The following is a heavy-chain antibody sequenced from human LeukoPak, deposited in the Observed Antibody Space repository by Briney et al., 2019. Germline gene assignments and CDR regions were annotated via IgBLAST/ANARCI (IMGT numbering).Heavy chain of an antibody. CDR3: ARGTDCQR. J-gene: IGHJ1*01. CDR2: VHYRGST. CDR1: GGSISDYY. Sequence: KTSETLSLTCTVSGGSISDYYWSWIRQPPGKGLEWIGYVHYRGSTIYNPSLKSRVTILLDTPNKQFSLRLTSVTAADTAVYYCARGTDCQRWGQGTLVTVSS. V-gene: IGHV4-59*08.